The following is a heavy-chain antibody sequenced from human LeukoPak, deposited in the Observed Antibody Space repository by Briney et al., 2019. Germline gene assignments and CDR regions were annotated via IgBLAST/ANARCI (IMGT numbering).Heavy chain of an antibody. J-gene: IGHJ1*01. Sequence: SETLSLTCAVSGGSISSGGYYWSWIRQPPGKGLEWIGEINHSGSTNYNPSLKSRVTISVDTSKNQFSLKLSSVTAADTAVYYCARGMTVVTPYLFQHWGQGTLVTVSS. V-gene: IGHV4-34*01. CDR1: GGSISSGGYY. CDR2: INHSGST. D-gene: IGHD4-23*01. CDR3: ARGMTVVTPYLFQH.